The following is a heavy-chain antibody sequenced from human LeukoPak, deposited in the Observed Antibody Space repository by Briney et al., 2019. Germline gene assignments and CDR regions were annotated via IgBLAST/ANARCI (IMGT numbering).Heavy chain of an antibody. D-gene: IGHD3-3*01. J-gene: IGHJ4*02. CDR1: AFIFSGHW. V-gene: IGHV3-7*03. CDR3: ARDRAWNYFDY. Sequence: GGSLRLSCEGSAFIFSGHWMNWVRQTPGKGLEWVASIKEDGSERQYVDSVKGRFSISRDNTKGSLFLQLNSLRAEDTAVYYCARDRAWNYFDYWGQGTLVTVSS. CDR2: IKEDGSER.